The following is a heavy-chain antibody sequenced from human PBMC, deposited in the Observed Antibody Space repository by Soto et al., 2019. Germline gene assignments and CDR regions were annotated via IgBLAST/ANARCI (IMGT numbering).Heavy chain of an antibody. Sequence: SETLSLTCTVSGGSISSDDYYWSWIRQPPGKGLEWIGYIYYSGRTAYNPSLKSRLIVSIDTSKNQFSLNLNSVSGADTAVYYCARELRHSPDYLDYWGQGTLVTVSS. CDR3: ARELRHSPDYLDY. CDR1: GGSISSDDYY. CDR2: IYYSGRT. J-gene: IGHJ4*02. V-gene: IGHV4-30-4*01.